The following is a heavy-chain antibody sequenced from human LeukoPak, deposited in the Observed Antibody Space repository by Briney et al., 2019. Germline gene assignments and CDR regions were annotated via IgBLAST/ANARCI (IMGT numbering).Heavy chain of an antibody. CDR1: GFTFSSYW. J-gene: IGHJ3*02. CDR2: INTDGSST. D-gene: IGHD2-15*01. CDR3: ARGEEDIVVVVATRNAFDI. V-gene: IGHV3-74*03. Sequence: GGSLRLSCAASGFTFSSYWMHWVRQAPGKGLVWVSRINTDGSSTTYADSVKGRFTISRDNAKNTLYLEMNSLRAEDTAVYYCARGEEDIVVVVATRNAFDIWGQGTMVTVSS.